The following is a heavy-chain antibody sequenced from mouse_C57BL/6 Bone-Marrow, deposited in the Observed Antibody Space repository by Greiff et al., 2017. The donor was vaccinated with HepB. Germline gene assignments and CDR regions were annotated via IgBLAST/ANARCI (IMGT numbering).Heavy chain of an antibody. V-gene: IGHV1-26*01. D-gene: IGHD1-1*01. CDR2: INPNNGGT. Sequence: VQLQQSGPELVKPGASVKISCKASGYTFTDYYMNWVKQSHGKSLEWIGDINPNNGGTSYNQKFKGKATLTVDKSSSTAYMELRSLTSEDSAVYYCARNYYYGSSWFAYWGQGTRVTVSA. CDR1: GYTFTDYY. J-gene: IGHJ3*01. CDR3: ARNYYYGSSWFAY.